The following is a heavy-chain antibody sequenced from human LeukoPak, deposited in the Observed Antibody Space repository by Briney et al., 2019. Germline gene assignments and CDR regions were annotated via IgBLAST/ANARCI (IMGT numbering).Heavy chain of an antibody. V-gene: IGHV4-59*01. Sequence: TATLSLTCTVSGGSISSYYWSWIRQPPGKGLEWIGYIYFSGSTNSNPSLKSRVTISVDTSKNQLSLKLSSVTAADTAVYYCARDGSGYYKSHFDYWGQGTLVTLSS. J-gene: IGHJ4*02. D-gene: IGHD3-22*01. CDR3: ARDGSGYYKSHFDY. CDR1: GGSISSYY. CDR2: IYFSGST.